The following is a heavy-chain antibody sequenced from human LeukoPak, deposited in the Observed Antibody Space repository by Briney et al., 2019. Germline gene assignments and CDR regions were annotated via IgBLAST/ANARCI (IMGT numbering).Heavy chain of an antibody. CDR1: GYTFSSYW. CDR3: AGSGYSYGYTDY. J-gene: IGHJ4*02. D-gene: IGHD5-18*01. V-gene: IGHV3-74*01. CDR2: INSDGSST. Sequence: GGSLRLSCAASGYTFSSYWMHWVRQAPGKGLVWVSRINSDGSSTSYADSVKGRFTISRDNAKNTLYLQMNSLRAEDTAVYYCAGSGYSYGYTDYWGREPWSPSPQ.